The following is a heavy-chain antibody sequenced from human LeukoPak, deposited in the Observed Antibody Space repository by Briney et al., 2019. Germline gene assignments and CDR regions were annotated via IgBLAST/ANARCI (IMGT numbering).Heavy chain of an antibody. D-gene: IGHD3-10*01. CDR3: ARDFDYYGSGSYYGDY. CDR2: ISSSSSYI. V-gene: IGHV3-21*01. Sequence: GGSLRLSCAASGFTFSSYSMNWVRQAPGKGLGWVSSISSSSSYIYYADSVKGRFTISRDNAKNSLYLQMNSLRAEDTAVYYCARDFDYYGSGSYYGDYWGQGTLVTVSS. CDR1: GFTFSSYS. J-gene: IGHJ4*02.